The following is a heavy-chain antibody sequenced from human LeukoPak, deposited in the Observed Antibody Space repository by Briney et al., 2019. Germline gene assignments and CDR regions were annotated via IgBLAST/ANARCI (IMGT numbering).Heavy chain of an antibody. CDR2: ISYDGSNK. D-gene: IGHD2-2*01. Sequence: PGRSLRLSCAASGFTFSSYGMHWVRQAPGKGLEWVAVISYDGSNKYYADSVKGRFTISRDNSKNTLYLQMNSLRAEDTAVYYCAKDSRSAAVYYYYGKDVWGKGTTVTVSS. J-gene: IGHJ6*04. CDR3: AKDSRSAAVYYYYGKDV. V-gene: IGHV3-30*18. CDR1: GFTFSSYG.